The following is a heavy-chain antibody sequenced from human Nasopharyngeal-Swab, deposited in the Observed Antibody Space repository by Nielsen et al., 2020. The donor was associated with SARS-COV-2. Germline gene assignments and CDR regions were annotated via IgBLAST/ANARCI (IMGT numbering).Heavy chain of an antibody. D-gene: IGHD3-3*01. CDR3: ARSGDTIFGVVIIGGAFDI. V-gene: IGHV4-30-2*01. Sequence: SETLSLTCTVSGGSISSGGYSWSWIRQPPGKGLEWIGYFYHSGVTSYNPSLKSRVTISVDMSKNQFSLKLSSVTAADTAVYYCARSGDTIFGVVIIGGAFDIWGQGTMVTVSS. CDR1: GGSISSGGYS. CDR2: FYHSGVT. J-gene: IGHJ3*02.